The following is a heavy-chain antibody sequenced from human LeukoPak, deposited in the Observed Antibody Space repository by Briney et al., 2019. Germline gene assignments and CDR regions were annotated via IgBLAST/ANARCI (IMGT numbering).Heavy chain of an antibody. CDR1: GLTFNRYG. CDR3: AKDPEGRKQLVRH. D-gene: IGHD6-13*01. J-gene: IGHJ4*02. Sequence: GRSLRLSCAASGLTFNRYGMHWVRQAPGKGLEWVAVISFDGKVSYYADSVKGRFTISRDNSKNTLYLQMNSLRAEDTAVYYCAKDPEGRKQLVRHWGQGALVTVSS. V-gene: IGHV3-30*18. CDR2: ISFDGKVS.